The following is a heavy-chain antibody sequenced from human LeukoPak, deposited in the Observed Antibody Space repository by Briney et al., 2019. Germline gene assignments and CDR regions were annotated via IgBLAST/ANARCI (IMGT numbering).Heavy chain of an antibody. CDR3: ARERGTTVTTLGWFDP. J-gene: IGHJ5*02. CDR1: GYTFTGYY. D-gene: IGHD4-17*01. Sequence: GASVKVSCKASGYTFTGYYMHWVRQAPGQGLEWMGRINPNSGNTGYAQKFQGRVTMTRNTSISTAYMELSSLRSEDTAVYYCARERGTTVTTLGWFDPWGQGTLVTVSS. V-gene: IGHV1-8*02. CDR2: INPNSGNT.